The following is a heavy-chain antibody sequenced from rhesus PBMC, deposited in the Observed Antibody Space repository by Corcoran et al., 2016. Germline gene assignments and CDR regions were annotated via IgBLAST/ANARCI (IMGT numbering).Heavy chain of an antibody. CDR1: GGSISGYY. J-gene: IGHJ4*01. D-gene: IGHD3-3*01. CDR3: ARRDYNSWTGSTFDS. V-gene: IGHV4-73*01. CDR2: IDVNTPSN. Sequence: QVKLQQWGDGLVKPSETLSLTCAVYGGSISGYYWSWIRQSPGQGLEWIGNIDVNTPSNNNNPSLKNRVTISKDTSKNQFSLNLSSVTAADTAVYYCARRDYNSWTGSTFDSWGQGVLVTVSS.